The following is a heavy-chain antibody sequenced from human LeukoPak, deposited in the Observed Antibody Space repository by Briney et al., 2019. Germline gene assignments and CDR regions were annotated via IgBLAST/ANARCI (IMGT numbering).Heavy chain of an antibody. Sequence: GGSLRLSCAASGFTFSSYAMTWVRRAPGEGLEWVSVIHNDGSTYYTDSVKGRFTISRDNSKNTLYLQMNSLRVEDTAVYYCAALARDYWGQGTLVTVSS. CDR2: IHNDGST. J-gene: IGHJ4*02. D-gene: IGHD3-3*02. V-gene: IGHV3-23*03. CDR1: GFTFSSYA. CDR3: AALARDY.